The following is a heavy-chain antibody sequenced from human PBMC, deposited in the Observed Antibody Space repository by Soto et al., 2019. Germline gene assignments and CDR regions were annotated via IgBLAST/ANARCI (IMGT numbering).Heavy chain of an antibody. CDR2: VRGNGDPP. D-gene: IGHD5-12*01. V-gene: IGHV3-64D*06. CDR3: VKSRGGNNFDFFD. CDR1: GFTFSSYA. J-gene: IGHJ4*02. Sequence: GGSLRLSCSASGFTFSSYAMHWVRQAPGKGLEYVSGVRGNGDPPFYADSVKGRFTISRDNSKSTLYLQMSGLSADDTAVYYCVKSRGGNNFDFFDWGQGALVTVSS.